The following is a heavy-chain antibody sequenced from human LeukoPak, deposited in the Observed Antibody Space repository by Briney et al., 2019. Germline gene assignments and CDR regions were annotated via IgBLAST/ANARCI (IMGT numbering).Heavy chain of an antibody. CDR1: GFTFSSYG. CDR3: ATSETAERYCSGGSCYSGDYYYGMDV. CDR2: ISYDGSNK. J-gene: IGHJ6*04. D-gene: IGHD2-15*01. V-gene: IGHV3-30*03. Sequence: PGRSLRLSCAASGFTFSSYGMHWVRQAPGKGLEWVAVISYDGSNKYYADSVKGRFTISRDNSKSTLYLQMNSLRAEDTAVYYCATSETAERYCSGGSCYSGDYYYGMDVWGKGTTVTVSS.